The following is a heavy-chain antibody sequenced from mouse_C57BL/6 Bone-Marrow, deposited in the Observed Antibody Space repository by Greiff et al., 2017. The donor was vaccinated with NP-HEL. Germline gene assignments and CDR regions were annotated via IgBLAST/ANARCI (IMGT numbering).Heavy chain of an antibody. J-gene: IGHJ4*01. CDR3: ARRWLRLCAMDY. CDR2: IYPSDSET. Sequence: QVQLQQPGAELVRPGSSVKLSCKASGYTFTSYWMDWVKQRPGQGLEWIGNIYPSDSETHYNQKFKDKATLTVDKSSSTAYMQLSSLTSEDSAVYYCARRWLRLCAMDYWGQGTSVTVSS. D-gene: IGHD2-2*01. V-gene: IGHV1-61*01. CDR1: GYTFTSYW.